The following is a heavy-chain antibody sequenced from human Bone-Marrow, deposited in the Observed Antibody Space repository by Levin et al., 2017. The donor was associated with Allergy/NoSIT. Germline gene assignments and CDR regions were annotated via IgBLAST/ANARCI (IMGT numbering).Heavy chain of an antibody. Sequence: PSETLSLTCHVSGDSLNNENYWTWVRQPPAKGLEWIGEISHRGRAHYNPSLGSRVTFSLDKSNNQISLNLASLTAADTAVYFCARVPFFWRGFDYWGQGTLVTVSS. V-gene: IGHV4/OR15-8*01. CDR3: ARVPFFWRGFDY. D-gene: IGHD2/OR15-2a*01. CDR1: GDSLNNENY. J-gene: IGHJ4*02. CDR2: ISHRGRA.